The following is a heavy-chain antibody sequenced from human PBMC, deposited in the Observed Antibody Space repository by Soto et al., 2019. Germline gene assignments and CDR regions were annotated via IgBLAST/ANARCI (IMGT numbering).Heavy chain of an antibody. Sequence: QVQLVESGGGVVQPGRSLRLSCAASGFTFSSYGMHWVRQAPGKGLEWVAVISYDGSNKYYADSMKGRFTISRDNSKNSLYLQMNSLRAEDTAVYYCAKDDRYCSSTSCYAPLDYWGQGTLVTVSS. V-gene: IGHV3-30*18. CDR3: AKDDRYCSSTSCYAPLDY. CDR2: ISYDGSNK. D-gene: IGHD2-2*01. J-gene: IGHJ4*02. CDR1: GFTFSSYG.